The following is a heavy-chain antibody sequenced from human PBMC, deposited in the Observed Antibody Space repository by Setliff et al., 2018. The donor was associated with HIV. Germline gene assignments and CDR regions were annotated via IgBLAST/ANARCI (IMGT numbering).Heavy chain of an antibody. CDR1: GGTFSSYA. V-gene: IGHV1-69*05. CDR2: IIPIFGTA. J-gene: IGHJ3*02. D-gene: IGHD5-18*01. Sequence: VKVSCQASGGTFSSYAISWVRQAPGQGLAWMGGIIPIFGTANYAQKCQGRVTITTDESTSTAYMELSSLRSEDTAVYYCARDNRGYSYVVAFDIWGQGTMVTVSS. CDR3: ARDNRGYSYVVAFDI.